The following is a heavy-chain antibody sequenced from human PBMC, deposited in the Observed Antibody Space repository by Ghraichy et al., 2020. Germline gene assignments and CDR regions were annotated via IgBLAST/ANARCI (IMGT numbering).Heavy chain of an antibody. CDR2: INHSGST. CDR1: GGSFSGYY. J-gene: IGHJ4*02. V-gene: IGHV4-34*01. CDR3: AALWPQEWLLPYFDY. Sequence: SETLSLTCAVYGGSFSGYYWSWIRQPPGKGLEWIGEINHSGSTNYNPSLKSRVTISVDTSKNQFSLKLSSVTAADTAVYYCAALWPQEWLLPYFDYWGQGTLVTVSS. D-gene: IGHD3-3*01.